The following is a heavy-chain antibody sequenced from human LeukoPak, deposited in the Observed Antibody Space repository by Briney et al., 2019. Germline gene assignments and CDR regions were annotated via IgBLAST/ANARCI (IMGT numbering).Heavy chain of an antibody. D-gene: IGHD2-21*01. V-gene: IGHV3-48*03. CDR2: ISSSSSTI. Sequence: GGSLRLSCAASGFTFSSYEMNWVRQAPGKGLEWVSYISSSSSTIYYADSVKGRFTISRDNAKNSLYLQMNSLRAEDTAVYYCARGAPYCGGDCFDYWGQGTLVTVSS. CDR3: ARGAPYCGGDCFDY. CDR1: GFTFSSYE. J-gene: IGHJ4*02.